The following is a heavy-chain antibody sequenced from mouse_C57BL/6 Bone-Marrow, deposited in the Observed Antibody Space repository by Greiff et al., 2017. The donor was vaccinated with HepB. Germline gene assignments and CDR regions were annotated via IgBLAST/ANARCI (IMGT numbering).Heavy chain of an antibody. V-gene: IGHV1-69*01. D-gene: IGHD1-1*01. CDR3: ARGRPVNYYGSSYDY. J-gene: IGHJ2*01. Sequence: QVQLKQPGAELVMPGASVKLSCKASGYTFTSYWMHWVKQRPGQGLEWIGEIDPSDSYTNYNQKFKGKSTLTVDKSSSTAYMQLSSLTSEDSAVYYCARGRPVNYYGSSYDYWGQGTTLTVSA. CDR1: GYTFTSYW. CDR2: IDPSDSYT.